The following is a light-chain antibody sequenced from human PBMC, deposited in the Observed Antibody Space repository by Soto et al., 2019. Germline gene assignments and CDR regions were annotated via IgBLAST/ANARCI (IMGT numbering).Light chain of an antibody. CDR2: GAS. CDR1: QAVMYD. CDR3: QQYRSWPRA. Sequence: EIVLTQSPSTLSVSLGGRATLSCRASQAVMYDLAWYQQKPGKAPRLLVYGASTRATDAPPRFRGSGSGTEFSLTISSLQSEDFATYYCQQYRSWPRAFGQGSRVEIK. V-gene: IGKV3-15*01. J-gene: IGKJ1*01.